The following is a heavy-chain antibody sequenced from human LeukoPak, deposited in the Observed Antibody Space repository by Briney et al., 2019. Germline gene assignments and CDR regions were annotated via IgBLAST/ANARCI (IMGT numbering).Heavy chain of an antibody. D-gene: IGHD6-6*01. CDR1: GFTFSSYA. CDR2: ISGSGGST. J-gene: IGHJ4*02. CDR3: AKDDMYSSSPIDY. V-gene: IGHV3-23*01. Sequence: PGGSLRPSCAASGFTFSSYAMSWVRQAPGKGLEWVSAISGSGGSTYYADSVKGRFTISRDNSKNTLYLQMNSLRAEDTAVYYCAKDDMYSSSPIDYWGQGTLVTVSS.